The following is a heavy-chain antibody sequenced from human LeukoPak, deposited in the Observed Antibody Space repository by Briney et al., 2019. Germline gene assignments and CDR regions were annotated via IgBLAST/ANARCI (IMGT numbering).Heavy chain of an antibody. CDR3: ARDPPEYSGSYYGY. CDR1: GGTFSSYA. CDR2: IIPIFGTA. Sequence: SVKVSCKASGGTFSSYAISWVRQAPGQGLEWMGRIIPIFGTAHYAQKFQGRVPITTDESTSTAYMELSSLRSEDTAVYYCARDPPEYSGSYYGYWGQGTLVTVSS. J-gene: IGHJ4*02. D-gene: IGHD1-26*01. V-gene: IGHV1-69*05.